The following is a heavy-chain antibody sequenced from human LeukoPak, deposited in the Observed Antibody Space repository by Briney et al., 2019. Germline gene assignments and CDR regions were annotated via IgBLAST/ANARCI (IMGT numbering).Heavy chain of an antibody. CDR1: GGTFSSYA. CDR3: ARAGGSYYPTFDY. CDR2: IIPIFGIA. D-gene: IGHD1-26*01. Sequence: SVKVSCKASGGTFSSYAISWVRQAPGHGLEWMGRIIPIFGIANYAQKFQGRVTITADKSTSTAYMELSSLRAEDTAVYYCARAGGSYYPTFDYWGQGTLVTVSS. J-gene: IGHJ4*02. V-gene: IGHV1-69*04.